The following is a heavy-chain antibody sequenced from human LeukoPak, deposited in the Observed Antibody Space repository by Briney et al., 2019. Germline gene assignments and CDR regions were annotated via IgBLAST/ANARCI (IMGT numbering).Heavy chain of an antibody. CDR1: GYSISSGDYY. V-gene: IGHV4-61*02. CDR3: AREGAYCSGTDCFATTVDA. D-gene: IGHD2-2*01. J-gene: IGHJ5*02. Sequence: PSETLSLTCNVSGYSISSGDYYWTWIRQPAGKGLEWIGRVDLGGPRSFNHNIVSRVTVSVDPPRNQFSLSLTSVTAADTATYYCAREGAYCSGTDCFATTVDAWGPGALVTVSS. CDR2: VDLGGPR.